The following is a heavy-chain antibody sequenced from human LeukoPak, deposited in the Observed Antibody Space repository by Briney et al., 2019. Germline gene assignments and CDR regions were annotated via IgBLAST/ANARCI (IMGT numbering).Heavy chain of an antibody. CDR3: ARGAVPSSIAARLGYYYYYMDV. Sequence: ASVKVSCKASGYSFSDFGFSWVRQAPGQGLEWMGWASGDNGNTNYAQKFQGRVTITTDESTSTAYMELSSLRSEDTAVYYCARGAVPSSIAARLGYYYYYMDVWGKGTTVTVSS. CDR2: ASGDNGNT. V-gene: IGHV1-18*01. CDR1: GYSFSDFG. D-gene: IGHD6-6*01. J-gene: IGHJ6*03.